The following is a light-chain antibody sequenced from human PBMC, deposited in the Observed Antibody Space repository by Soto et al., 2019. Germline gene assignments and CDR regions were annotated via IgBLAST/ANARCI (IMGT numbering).Light chain of an antibody. CDR2: GAS. J-gene: IGKJ4*01. Sequence: DIVLTQSPGTLSLSPGDTATLSCRASQIVRANYLAWYQQRPGQPPRLLIYGASRRADGIPDRFTGSGSATDFTLTISGLEPEDFAVYYCRQYGRSLGFAFGGGTKVDI. CDR3: RQYGRSLGFA. V-gene: IGKV3-20*01. CDR1: QIVRANY.